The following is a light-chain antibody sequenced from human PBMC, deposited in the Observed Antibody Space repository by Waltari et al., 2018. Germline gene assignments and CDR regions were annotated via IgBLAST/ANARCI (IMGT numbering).Light chain of an antibody. CDR2: WAS. CDR1: QSVLYSSNNKNY. V-gene: IGKV4-1*01. J-gene: IGKJ4*01. Sequence: DIVMTQSPDSLAVSLGERAIINCKSSQSVLYSSNNKNYLAWYQQKPGQPPKLLIYWASTRESGVPDRFSGSGSGTDFTLTISSRQAEDVAVYYCQQYYSTPLTFGGGTKVEIK. CDR3: QQYYSTPLT.